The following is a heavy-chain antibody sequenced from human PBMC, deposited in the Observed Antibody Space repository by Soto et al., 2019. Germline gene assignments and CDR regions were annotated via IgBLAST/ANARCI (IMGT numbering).Heavy chain of an antibody. J-gene: IGHJ4*02. D-gene: IGHD2-15*01. CDR3: AKDLGDIVVVVGAIFDY. CDR2: ISGRGGST. CDR1: GFTFSSYA. V-gene: IGHV3-23*01. Sequence: GGSLRLSCAASGFTFSSYAMSWVRQAPGKGLEWVSSISGRGGSTYYADSVKGRFTISRDNSKNTLYLQMNSLRAEDTAVYYCAKDLGDIVVVVGAIFDYWGQGTLVTVSS.